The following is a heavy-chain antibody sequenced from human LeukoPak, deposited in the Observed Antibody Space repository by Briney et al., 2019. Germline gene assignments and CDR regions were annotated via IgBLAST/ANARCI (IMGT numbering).Heavy chain of an antibody. V-gene: IGHV3-33*01. CDR1: GFTFSQFG. CDR3: ARDRGTTSSAGYYFDY. Sequence: GGSLRLSCAASGFTFSQFGMHWVRQAPGKGLEWVAIIWYDGSEKFYGDSAKGRFTISRDNSKSTLYLQMNSLRAEDTAVYYCARDRGTTSSAGYYFDYWGQGTLVTVSS. D-gene: IGHD6-6*01. J-gene: IGHJ4*02. CDR2: IWYDGSEK.